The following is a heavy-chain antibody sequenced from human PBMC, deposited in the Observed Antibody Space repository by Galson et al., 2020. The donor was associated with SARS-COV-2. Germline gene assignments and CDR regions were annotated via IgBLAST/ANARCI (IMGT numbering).Heavy chain of an antibody. CDR2: IRSKANSYAT. CDR1: GFTFSDSS. D-gene: IGHD6-6*01. J-gene: IGHJ3*02. Sequence: GESLKISCAASGFTFSDSSMHWVCQASGKGLEWVGRIRSKANSYATAYAASLKGRFTISRDDSKNTAYLQMNSLKTEDTAVYYCTRVPPYSSSFWVAFDIWGQGTMVTVSS. V-gene: IGHV3-73*01. CDR3: TRVPPYSSSFWVAFDI.